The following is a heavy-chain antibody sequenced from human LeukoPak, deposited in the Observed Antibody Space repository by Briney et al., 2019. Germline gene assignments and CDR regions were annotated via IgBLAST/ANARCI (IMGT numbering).Heavy chain of an antibody. V-gene: IGHV4-39*01. D-gene: IGHD2-2*02. J-gene: IGHJ1*01. CDR3: ARYPGGYCSTSTCYTGGFFQH. CDR1: GGSISSSTSY. CDR2: IYFSGST. Sequence: KPSETLSLTCTVSGGSISSSTSYWGWIRQPPGKELEWIGSIYFSGSTYYNPSLKSRVAISVDTSKNQFSLHLTTVTAADTAVYYCARYPGGYCSTSTCYTGGFFQHWGQGILVTVSS.